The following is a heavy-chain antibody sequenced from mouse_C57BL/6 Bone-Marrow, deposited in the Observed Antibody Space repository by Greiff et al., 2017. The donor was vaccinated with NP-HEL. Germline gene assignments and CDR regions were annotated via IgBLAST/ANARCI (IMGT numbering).Heavy chain of an antibody. CDR2: INPYNGGT. J-gene: IGHJ4*01. CDR3: ARFRDCYYDAIDD. Sequence: EVQLQESGPVLVKPGASVQMSCKASGYTFTDYYMNWVKQSHGTSLEWIGVINPYNGGTRYNQKFQGQATLTVDKSSSTAYMELNSLTLEDSAGYYCARFRDCYYDAIDDWGQGTSVTVSA. CDR1: GYTFTDYY. D-gene: IGHD2-3*01. V-gene: IGHV1-19*01.